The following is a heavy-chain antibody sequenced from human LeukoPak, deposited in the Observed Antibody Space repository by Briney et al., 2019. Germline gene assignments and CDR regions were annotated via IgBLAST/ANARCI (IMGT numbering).Heavy chain of an antibody. J-gene: IGHJ6*03. Sequence: TSETLSLTCTDSGYSISSGYYWGWIRQPPGKGLEWIGSIYHSGSTYYNPSLKSRVTISVDTSKNQFSLKLSSVTAADTAVYYCARDGYSGSYRAYYYYYYYMDVWGKGTTVTVSS. V-gene: IGHV4-38-2*02. CDR1: GYSISSGYY. CDR3: ARDGYSGSYRAYYYYYYYMDV. D-gene: IGHD1-26*01. CDR2: IYHSGST.